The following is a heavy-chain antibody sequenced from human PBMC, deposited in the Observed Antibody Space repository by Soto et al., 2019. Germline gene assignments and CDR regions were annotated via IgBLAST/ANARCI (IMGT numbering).Heavy chain of an antibody. CDR2: IIPIFGTA. J-gene: IGHJ6*02. D-gene: IGHD2-2*01. Sequence: ASVKVSFKASAGTFRSYAISWVRQAPGQGIEWMGGIIPIFGTANYAQKFQGRVTITADESTSTAYMELSSLRSEDTAVYYCARVNCISTSCHDLLTKDFYSYYYNGMDVWGQGTTGT. V-gene: IGHV1-69*13. CDR3: ARVNCISTSCHDLLTKDFYSYYYNGMDV. CDR1: AGTFRSYA.